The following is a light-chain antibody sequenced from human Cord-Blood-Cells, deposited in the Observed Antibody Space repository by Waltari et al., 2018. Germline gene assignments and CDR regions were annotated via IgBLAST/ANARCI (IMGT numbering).Light chain of an antibody. CDR1: SSDVGGYNY. J-gene: IGLJ2*01. Sequence: QSALTQPASVSGSPGQSITISCTGTSSDVGGYNYVSWYQQHPGTAPKLMIYDVSNRPSGFSNRFSGSKSGNTASLTISGLQAEDEADYYCSSYTSSSTLVFGGGTKLTVL. V-gene: IGLV2-14*01. CDR2: DVS. CDR3: SSYTSSSTLV.